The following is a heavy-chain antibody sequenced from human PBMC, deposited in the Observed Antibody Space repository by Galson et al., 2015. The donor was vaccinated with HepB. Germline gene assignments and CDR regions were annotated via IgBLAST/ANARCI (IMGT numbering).Heavy chain of an antibody. Sequence: SVKVSCKASGGTFSSYTISWVRQAPGQGLEWMGGIIPMFGTANFAQKFQGRVTITADESTSTAYMELSSLRSEDTAVYYCARAPIAVAAFDYWGQGTLVTVSS. D-gene: IGHD6-19*01. V-gene: IGHV1-69*13. J-gene: IGHJ4*02. CDR3: ARAPIAVAAFDY. CDR1: GGTFSSYT. CDR2: IIPMFGTA.